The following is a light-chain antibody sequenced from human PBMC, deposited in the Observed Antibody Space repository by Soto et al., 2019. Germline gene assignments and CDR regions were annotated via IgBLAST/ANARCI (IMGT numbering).Light chain of an antibody. V-gene: IGKV1-5*03. CDR3: QHYNSYSEA. CDR1: QTISSW. CDR2: KAS. Sequence: DIQMTQSPSTLCGSVGDRVTITCRASQTISSWLAWYQQKPGKAPKLLIYKASTLKSGVPSRFSGSGSGTEFTLTISSLQPDDFATYYCQHYNSYSEALGQGPKVELK. J-gene: IGKJ1*01.